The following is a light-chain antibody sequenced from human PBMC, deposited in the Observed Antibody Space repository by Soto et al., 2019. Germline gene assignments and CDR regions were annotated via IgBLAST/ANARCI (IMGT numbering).Light chain of an antibody. CDR3: QQSYSTPQT. CDR1: QSISSY. CDR2: AAS. Sequence: DIQMTQSPSSLSASVGDRVTITCRASQSISSYLNWYQQKPGKAPKLLIYAASSLQSGVPSRFSGCGSGTDFTLTISSLQPEDFATYYCQQSYSTPQTFGQGNKLEIK. V-gene: IGKV1-39*01. J-gene: IGKJ2*01.